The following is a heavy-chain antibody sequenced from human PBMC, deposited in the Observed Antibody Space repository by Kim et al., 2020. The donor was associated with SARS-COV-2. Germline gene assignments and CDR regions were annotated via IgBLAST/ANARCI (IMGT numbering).Heavy chain of an antibody. J-gene: IGHJ3*02. CDR2: T. CDR3: ARDTVTYAFDI. D-gene: IGHD4-17*01. V-gene: IGHV3-74*01. Sequence: TSHADPGKGRFTISRDNAKNTLYLQMNSLRAEDTAVYYCARDTVTYAFDIWGQGTMVTVSS.